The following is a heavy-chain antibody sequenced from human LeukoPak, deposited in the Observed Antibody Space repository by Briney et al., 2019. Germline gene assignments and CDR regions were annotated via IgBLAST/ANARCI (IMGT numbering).Heavy chain of an antibody. Sequence: GGSLRLSCAASGFTFSSYWMTWVRQAPGKGLEWVANIKQDGSEKYYVDSVKGRFTISRDNAKNSLYLQMNSLRAEDTPVYYCARETSYGEMFDYWGQGTLVTVSS. CDR2: IKQDGSEK. V-gene: IGHV3-7*01. D-gene: IGHD4-17*01. CDR3: ARETSYGEMFDY. J-gene: IGHJ4*02. CDR1: GFTFSSYW.